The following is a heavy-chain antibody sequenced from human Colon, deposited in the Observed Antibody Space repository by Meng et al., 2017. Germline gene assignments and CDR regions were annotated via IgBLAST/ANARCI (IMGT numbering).Heavy chain of an antibody. CDR2: FYFSGNT. CDR3: ARYYYDSSGVTYFDP. J-gene: IGHJ5*02. CDR1: GDSISSGNHY. Sequence: QVQLQESGPGLVKPPQTLSLTCTVSGDSISSGNHYWSWSRQHPGKGLEWIGYFYFSGNTYYNPSLKSRVTISVDTSKNQFSLNLRSVTAADMAVYYCARYYYDSSGVTYFDPWGQGTLVTVSS. V-gene: IGHV4-31*03. D-gene: IGHD3-22*01.